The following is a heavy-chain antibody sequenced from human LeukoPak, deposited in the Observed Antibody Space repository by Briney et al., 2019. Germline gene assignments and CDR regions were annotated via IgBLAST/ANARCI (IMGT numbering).Heavy chain of an antibody. V-gene: IGHV3-66*01. CDR1: GFTVSSNY. D-gene: IGHD5-12*01. J-gene: IGHJ3*02. Sequence: PGGSLRLSCAASGFTVSSNYMSWVRQAPGKGLEWVSVIYSGGSTYYADSVKGRFTISRDNSKNTLYLQMNSLRAEDTAVYYCARGGGYSGYACDAFDIWGQGTMVTVSS. CDR3: ARGGGYSGYACDAFDI. CDR2: IYSGGST.